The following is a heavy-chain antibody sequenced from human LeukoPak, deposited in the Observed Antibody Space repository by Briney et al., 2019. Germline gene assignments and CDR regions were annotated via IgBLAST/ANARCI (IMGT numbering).Heavy chain of an antibody. Sequence: GGSLRLSCAASGFTFSSYSMNWVRQAPGKGLEWVSSISSSSSYIYYADSVKGRFTISRDNAKNSLYLQMNSLRAEDTAVYYCARSGYSYVLYFDYWGQGTLVTVSS. J-gene: IGHJ4*02. V-gene: IGHV3-21*01. D-gene: IGHD5-18*01. CDR1: GFTFSSYS. CDR3: ARSGYSYVLYFDY. CDR2: ISSSSSYI.